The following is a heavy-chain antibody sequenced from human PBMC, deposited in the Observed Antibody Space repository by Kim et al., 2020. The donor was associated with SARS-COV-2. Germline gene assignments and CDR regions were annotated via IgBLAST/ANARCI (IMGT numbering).Heavy chain of an antibody. D-gene: IGHD1-26*01. CDR2: IYYSGST. Sequence: SETLSLTCTVSGGSISSYYWSWIRQPPGKGLEWIEYIYYSGSTNYNPSLKSRVTISVDTSKNQFSLKLSSVTAADTAVYYCARSPMGGSYYLFDYWGQGTLVTVSS. CDR3: ARSPMGGSYYLFDY. V-gene: IGHV4-59*13. CDR1: GGSISSYY. J-gene: IGHJ4*02.